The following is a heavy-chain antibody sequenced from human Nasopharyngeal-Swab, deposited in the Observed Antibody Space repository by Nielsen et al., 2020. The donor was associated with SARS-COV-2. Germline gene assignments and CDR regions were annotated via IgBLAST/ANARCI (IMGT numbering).Heavy chain of an antibody. CDR2: FDPEDGET. CDR3: ATAPMTTVTKGWFDP. Sequence: ASVKVSCKVSGYTLTELSMHWVRQAPAKGLEWMGGFDPEDGETIYAQKFQGRVTMTEDTSTDTAYMELSSLRSEDTAVYYCATAPMTTVTKGWFDPWGQGTLVTVSS. J-gene: IGHJ5*02. V-gene: IGHV1-24*01. D-gene: IGHD4-17*01. CDR1: GYTLTELS.